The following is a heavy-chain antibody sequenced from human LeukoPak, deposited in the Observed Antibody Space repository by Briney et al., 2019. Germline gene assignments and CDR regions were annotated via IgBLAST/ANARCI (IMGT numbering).Heavy chain of an antibody. D-gene: IGHD3-9*01. CDR3: ARLDVDYDILTGSEYYFDY. Sequence: SETLSLTCAVYGGSFSGYYWSWIRQPPGKGLEWIGEINHSGSTNYNPSLKSRVTISVDTSKNQFSLKLSSVTAADTAVYYCARLDVDYDILTGSEYYFDYWGQGTLVTVSS. CDR2: INHSGST. J-gene: IGHJ4*02. V-gene: IGHV4-34*01. CDR1: GGSFSGYY.